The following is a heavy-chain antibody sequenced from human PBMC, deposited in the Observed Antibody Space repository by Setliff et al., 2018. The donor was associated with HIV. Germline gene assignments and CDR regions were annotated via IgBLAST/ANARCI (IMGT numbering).Heavy chain of an antibody. D-gene: IGHD3-22*01. CDR2: IDDSGTT. Sequence: SETLSLTCTVSGGSISNYYWSWIRQPAGKGLEWIGCIDDSGTTNYNPSLETRVTISIDTSKKQFSLKLSSVTAADTAIYFCAREDNYYSDSIGYSFFDYWGQGTLVTVSS. CDR1: GGSISNYY. J-gene: IGHJ4*02. CDR3: AREDNYYSDSIGYSFFDY. V-gene: IGHV4-59*01.